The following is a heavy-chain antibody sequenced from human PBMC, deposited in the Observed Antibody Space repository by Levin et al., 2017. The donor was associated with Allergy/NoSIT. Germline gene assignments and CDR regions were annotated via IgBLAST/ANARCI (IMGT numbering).Heavy chain of an antibody. J-gene: IGHJ4*02. V-gene: IGHV4-39*01. CDR2: ISSGRST. CDR1: GGSIRGGSYS. Sequence: SETLSLTCNVSGGSIRGGSYSWGWIRQPPEKGLEWIGTISSGRSTYYNPSFNSRLTISLDTSKNLFSLKLDSLTAADTAVYYCATGPSGFDYWGQGSLVTVSS. D-gene: IGHD1-26*01. CDR3: ATGPSGFDY.